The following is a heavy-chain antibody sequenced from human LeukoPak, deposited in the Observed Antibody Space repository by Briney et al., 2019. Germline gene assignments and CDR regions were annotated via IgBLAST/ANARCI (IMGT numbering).Heavy chain of an antibody. CDR3: AREASTSCYDY. V-gene: IGHV4-59*01. Sequence: SETLSLTCTVSGGSISSYYWSWIRQPPGKGLEWIGYIYYSGSTNYNPSLKSRVTISVDTSKNQFSLKLSSVTAADTAVYYCAREASTSCYDYWGQGTLVTVSS. CDR1: GGSISSYY. J-gene: IGHJ4*02. D-gene: IGHD2-2*01. CDR2: IYYSGST.